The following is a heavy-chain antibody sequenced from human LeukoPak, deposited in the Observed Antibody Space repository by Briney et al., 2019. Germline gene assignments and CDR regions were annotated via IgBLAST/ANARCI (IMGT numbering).Heavy chain of an antibody. CDR1: GYTFTGYY. D-gene: IGHD3-22*01. CDR3: ARVNLSYDSSGYYYFDY. J-gene: IGHJ4*02. V-gene: IGHV1-2*02. CDR2: INPNSGGT. Sequence: ASVKVSCKASGYTFTGYYMHWVRQAPGQGLEWMGWINPNSGGTNYAQKFQGRVTMTRDTSISTAYMELSRLRSDDTAVYYCARVNLSYDSSGYYYFDYWGQGTLVTVSS.